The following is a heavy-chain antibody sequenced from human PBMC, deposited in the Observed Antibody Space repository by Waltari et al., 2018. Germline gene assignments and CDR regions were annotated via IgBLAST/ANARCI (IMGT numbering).Heavy chain of an antibody. CDR2: FRGTGGST. CDR3: AKGPYYGSAIGMDV. V-gene: IGHV3-23*01. Sequence: EAQLLESGGGLVQPGGSLRLSCAASGFTFSNFGMSWVRQAPGKWLEWVSGFRGTGGSTSYADSVKGRFTISRDNSKNTLYLQMNSLRAEDSAVYYCAKGPYYGSAIGMDVWGQGTTVAVSS. D-gene: IGHD3-10*01. J-gene: IGHJ6*02. CDR1: GFTFSNFG.